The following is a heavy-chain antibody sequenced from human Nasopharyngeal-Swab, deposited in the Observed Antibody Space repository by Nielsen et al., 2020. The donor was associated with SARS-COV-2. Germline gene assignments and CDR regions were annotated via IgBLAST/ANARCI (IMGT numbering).Heavy chain of an antibody. D-gene: IGHD3-22*01. CDR1: GFTFSSYW. J-gene: IGHJ4*02. CDR3: AKEGGYYDLTTYFDY. CDR2: INSDGSST. V-gene: IGHV3-74*01. Sequence: GGSLRLSCAASGFTFSSYWMHWVRQAPGKGLVWVSRINSDGSSTSYADSVKGRFTISRDNAKNTLYLQMNSLRAEDTAVYYCAKEGGYYDLTTYFDYWGQGTLVTVSS.